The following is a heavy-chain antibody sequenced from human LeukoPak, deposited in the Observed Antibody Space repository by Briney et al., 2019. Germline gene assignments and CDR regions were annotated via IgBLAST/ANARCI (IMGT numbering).Heavy chain of an antibody. CDR2: IYTSGST. Sequence: SETLSLTCTVSGGSISSYYWSWIRQPPGKGLGWIGYIYTSGSTNYNPSLKSRVIISVDTSKNQFSLKLSSVTAADTAVYYCARYSPPPPLTGYSPRYYYYMDVWGKGTTVTVSS. V-gene: IGHV4-4*09. CDR1: GGSISSYY. J-gene: IGHJ6*03. D-gene: IGHD3-9*01. CDR3: ARYSPPPPLTGYSPRYYYYMDV.